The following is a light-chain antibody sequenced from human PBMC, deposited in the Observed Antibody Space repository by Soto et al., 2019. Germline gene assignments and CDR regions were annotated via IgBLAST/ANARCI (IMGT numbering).Light chain of an antibody. CDR3: QRYGSSPPFT. Sequence: EIVLTQSPGTLSLSPGERATLSCRASQRVSSSYLAWYQQKPGQAPRLLIYGASTRATGIPDRFSGSGSGTDFTHTISRLEREDVAVYFCQRYGSSPPFTFGQGTKVKI. CDR2: GAS. V-gene: IGKV3-20*01. CDR1: QRVSSSY. J-gene: IGKJ2*01.